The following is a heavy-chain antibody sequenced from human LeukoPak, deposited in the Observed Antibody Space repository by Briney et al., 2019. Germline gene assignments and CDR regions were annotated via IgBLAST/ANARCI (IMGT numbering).Heavy chain of an antibody. D-gene: IGHD4-11*01. Sequence: SQTLSLTCTVSGGSISSGGYCWSWIRQHPGKGLEWIGYIYYSGSTYYNPSLKSRVTISVDTSKNQFSLKLSSVTAADTAVYYCARVRDYSNYGPIFDYWGQGTLVTVSS. CDR2: IYYSGST. J-gene: IGHJ4*02. CDR3: ARVRDYSNYGPIFDY. V-gene: IGHV4-31*03. CDR1: GGSISSGGYC.